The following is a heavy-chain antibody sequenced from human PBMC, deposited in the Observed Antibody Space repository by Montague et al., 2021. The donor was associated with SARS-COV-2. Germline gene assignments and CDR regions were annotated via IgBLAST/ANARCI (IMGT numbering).Heavy chain of an antibody. V-gene: IGHV4-59*01. CDR3: AREAFGGVIDH. Sequence: SETLSLTCTVSGDSITSSFWTWVRQPPGKGLEWIGYIYYGGSTNHTPSLKCRVTISVDVSKNQFSLKLSSVTAADTAVYYCAREAFGGVIDHWGQGTLVTVSS. D-gene: IGHD3-16*01. CDR2: IYYGGST. J-gene: IGHJ4*02. CDR1: GDSITSSF.